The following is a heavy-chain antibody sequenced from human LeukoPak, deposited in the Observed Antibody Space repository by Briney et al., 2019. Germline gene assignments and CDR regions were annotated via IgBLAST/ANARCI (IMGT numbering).Heavy chain of an antibody. V-gene: IGHV4-59*01. CDR1: GGSIDSNS. CDR2: IYYSGTT. Sequence: SETLSLTCTVSGGSIDSNSWTWIRQPPGKGLECIWYIYYSGTTNYNPSLKSRVTMSVDMSKNQFSLKLSSVTAADTAVYYCARRSSSWKNWFDPWGQGTLVTVSS. J-gene: IGHJ5*02. D-gene: IGHD6-13*01. CDR3: ARRSSSWKNWFDP.